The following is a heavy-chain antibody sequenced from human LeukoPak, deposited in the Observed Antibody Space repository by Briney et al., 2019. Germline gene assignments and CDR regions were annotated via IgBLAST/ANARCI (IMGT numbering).Heavy chain of an antibody. CDR3: ARRGVVIRVILVGFHKEAYYFDS. CDR2: ISGSGGST. J-gene: IGHJ4*02. D-gene: IGHD3-10*01. Sequence: GGSLRLSCVVSGISLSNYAMTWVRQAPGKGLEWVAGISGSGGSTNYADSVKGRFTISRDNLKNTLYLQMNSLRAEDTAVYFCARRGVVIRVILVGFHKEAYYFDSWGQGALVTVSS. CDR1: GISLSNYA. V-gene: IGHV3-23*01.